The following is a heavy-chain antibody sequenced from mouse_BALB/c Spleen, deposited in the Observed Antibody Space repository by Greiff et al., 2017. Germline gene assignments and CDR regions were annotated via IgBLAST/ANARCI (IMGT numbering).Heavy chain of an antibody. CDR1: GFTFSDFY. J-gene: IGHJ4*01. D-gene: IGHD2-10*02. CDR2: SRNKANDYTT. CDR3: AREYGNAMDY. V-gene: IGHV7-1*02. Sequence: EGKVVESGGGLVQPGGSLRLSCATSGFTFSDFYMEWVRQPPGKRLEWIAASRNKANDYTTEYSASVKGRFIVSRDTSQSILYLQMNALRAEDTAIYYCAREYGNAMDYWGQGTSVTVSS.